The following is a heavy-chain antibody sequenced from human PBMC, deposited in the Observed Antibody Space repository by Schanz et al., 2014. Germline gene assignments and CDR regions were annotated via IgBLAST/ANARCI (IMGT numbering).Heavy chain of an antibody. CDR3: ARGYSDSPTDF. D-gene: IGHD4-17*01. V-gene: IGHV1-18*01. CDR2: ISTFRNEDT. Sequence: QVQLVQSGAEVKKPGASVKVSCKASGYTFTTYGISWVRQAPGQGPEFMGWISTFRNEDTDSAQRFQGRLTMTTDTTTSTAYMELRSLRSEDAAVYDCARGYSDSPTDFWGQGTLVTVSS. J-gene: IGHJ4*02. CDR1: GYTFTTYG.